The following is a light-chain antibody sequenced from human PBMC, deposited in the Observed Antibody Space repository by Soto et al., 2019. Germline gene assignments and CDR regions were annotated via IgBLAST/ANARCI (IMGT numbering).Light chain of an antibody. Sequence: EIVMTQSPATLSVSPGERATLSCRASQSINSDVAWYQQKVGQTPRLLIHGASTRATGIAARFSGSGSGTEFTLTISNLQSEDFAVYFCQQYHNWPPITFGQGTRLEIK. CDR3: QQYHNWPPIT. J-gene: IGKJ5*01. CDR1: QSINSD. V-gene: IGKV3D-15*01. CDR2: GAS.